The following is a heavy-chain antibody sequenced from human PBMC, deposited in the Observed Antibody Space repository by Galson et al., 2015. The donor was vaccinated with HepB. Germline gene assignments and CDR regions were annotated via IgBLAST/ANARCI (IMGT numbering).Heavy chain of an antibody. CDR3: ARDSNWNGRWFDP. J-gene: IGHJ5*02. D-gene: IGHD1-20*01. CDR1: GYTFTGYY. Sequence: SVKVSCKASGYTFTGYYMHWVRQAPGQGLEWMGRINPNSGGTNYAQKFQGRVTMTRDTSISTAYMELSRLRSDDTAVYYCARDSNWNGRWFDPWGQGTLVTVSS. CDR2: INPNSGGT. V-gene: IGHV1-2*06.